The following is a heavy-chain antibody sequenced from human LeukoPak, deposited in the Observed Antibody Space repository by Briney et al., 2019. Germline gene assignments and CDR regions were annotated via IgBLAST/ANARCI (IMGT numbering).Heavy chain of an antibody. J-gene: IGHJ5*02. V-gene: IGHV4-34*01. CDR3: ARGGGRLDP. CDR1: GGSFSGYY. CDR2: INHSGST. D-gene: IGHD3-10*01. Sequence: PSETLSLTCAIYGGSFSGYYWSLIRQPPGKGLEWIGEINHSGSTNYNPSLKSRVTISVDTSKNQFSLKLSSVTAADTAVYYCARGGGRLDPWGQGTLVTVSS.